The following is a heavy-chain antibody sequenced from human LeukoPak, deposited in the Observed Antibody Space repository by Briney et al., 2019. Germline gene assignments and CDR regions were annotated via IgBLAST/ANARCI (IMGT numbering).Heavy chain of an antibody. Sequence: PGGSLRLSCAASGFTFSTYWMHWVRRAPGKGLVWVSRVNSDGSTTNYADSVKGRFTISRDNAENTLYMRMNSLRPEDTAVYYCARGYYSSSRFDSWGQGTLVTVSS. CDR1: GFTFSTYW. CDR3: ARGYYSSSRFDS. J-gene: IGHJ4*02. CDR2: VNSDGSTT. D-gene: IGHD6-13*01. V-gene: IGHV3-74*01.